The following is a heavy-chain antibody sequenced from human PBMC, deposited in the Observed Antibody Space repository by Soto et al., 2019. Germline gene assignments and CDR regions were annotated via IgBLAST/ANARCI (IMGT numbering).Heavy chain of an antibody. CDR1: GGTFNNYA. V-gene: IGHV1-69*05. D-gene: IGHD3-22*01. J-gene: IGHJ4*02. Sequence: SVKVSCKTSGGTFNNYAIYWVRQAPGQGLDWMGGLIPLFNTPNYAQKLQGRVTMTTDTSTSTAYMELRSLRSDDTAVYYCARDWADYYDSSGYSGLFDYWGQGTPVTVSS. CDR2: LIPLFNTP. CDR3: ARDWADYYDSSGYSGLFDY.